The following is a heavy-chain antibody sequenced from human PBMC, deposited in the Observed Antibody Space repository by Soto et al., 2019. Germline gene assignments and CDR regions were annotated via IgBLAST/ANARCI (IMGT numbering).Heavy chain of an antibody. J-gene: IGHJ6*03. D-gene: IGHD2-2*01. CDR2: IYYSGST. CDR1: GCSISSNNYY. V-gene: IGHV4-39*01. CDR3: ASVVVVPAAMFRYYYYYMDV. Sequence: SETLALTCTISGCSISSNNYYWGWIRQPPGKGLEWIGSIYYSGSTYYNPSLKSRVTISVDTSKNQLSLKLSSVTAADTAVYYCASVVVVPAAMFRYYYYYMDVWGKGTTVTVSS.